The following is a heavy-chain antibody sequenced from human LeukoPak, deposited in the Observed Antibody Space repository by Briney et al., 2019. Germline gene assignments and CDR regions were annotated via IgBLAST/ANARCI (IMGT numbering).Heavy chain of an antibody. CDR2: ISGSGGST. D-gene: IGHD3-10*01. Sequence: PGGTLRLSCAASGFTFSSYGMSWVRQAPGKGLEWVSAISGSGGSTYYADSVKGRFTISRDNSKNTLYLQMNSLRAEDTAVYYCAKDSYHYGSGSYYGDYWGQGTLVTVSS. CDR3: AKDSYHYGSGSYYGDY. J-gene: IGHJ4*02. CDR1: GFTFSSYG. V-gene: IGHV3-23*01.